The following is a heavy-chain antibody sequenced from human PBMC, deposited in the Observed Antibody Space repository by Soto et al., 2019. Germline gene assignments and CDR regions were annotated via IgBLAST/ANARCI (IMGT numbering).Heavy chain of an antibody. CDR1: GFTFSTYG. CDR2: IPYDERSK. CDR3: AKDPGYGLDY. J-gene: IGHJ4*02. D-gene: IGHD5-12*01. V-gene: IGHV3-30*18. Sequence: QVHLVESGGGVVQPGRSLRLSFAASGFTFSTYGMHWVRQAPGKGLEWVAAIPYDERSKYYADSVKGRFTISRDNSKNTLYLQMNSLRAGDTAVYYCAKDPGYGLDYWGQGTLVTVSS.